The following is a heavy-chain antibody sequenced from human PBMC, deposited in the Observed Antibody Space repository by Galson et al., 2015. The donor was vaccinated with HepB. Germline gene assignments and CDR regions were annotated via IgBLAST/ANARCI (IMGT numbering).Heavy chain of an antibody. J-gene: IGHJ3*02. CDR3: ARSVAGLYEAFDI. CDR1: GFTFSDYD. CDR2: ISHDGSNK. V-gene: IGHV3-33*05. Sequence: LRLSCAASGFTFSDYDMNWVRQAPGKGLEWVAHISHDGSNKQYGDSVKGRFTISRDTSKNTLYLQMNSLRAEDTAVYYCARSVAGLYEAFDIWGQGTMVFVSS. D-gene: IGHD6-19*01.